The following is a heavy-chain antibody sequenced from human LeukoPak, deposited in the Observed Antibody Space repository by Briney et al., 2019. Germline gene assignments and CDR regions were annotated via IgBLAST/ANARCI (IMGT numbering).Heavy chain of an antibody. CDR1: GYTLTELS. Sequence: GASVKVSCKVSGYTLTELSMHWVRQAPGKGLEWMGGFDPEDGETIYAQKFQGRVTLTEDTSTDTAYMELNSLRAEDTAVYYCAKDGGWNDRYYFDYWGQGTLVTVSS. CDR2: FDPEDGET. CDR3: AKDGGWNDRYYFDY. V-gene: IGHV1-24*01. J-gene: IGHJ4*02. D-gene: IGHD1-1*01.